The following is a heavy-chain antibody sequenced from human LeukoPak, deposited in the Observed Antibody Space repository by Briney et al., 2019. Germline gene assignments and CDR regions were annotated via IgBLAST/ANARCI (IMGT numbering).Heavy chain of an antibody. CDR2: LSASGGGT. CDR1: GITLSNYG. V-gene: IGHV3-23*01. J-gene: IGHJ4*02. CDR3: AKRGVVIRVILVGFHKEAYYFDS. Sequence: GGCLRLSCAVSGITLSNYGMAWVRQAPGKGLEWVASLSASGGGTSYADSVRGRFSISRDNAKNTLYLQMHSLRAEDTAVYFCAKRGVVIRVILVGFHKEAYYFDSWGQGVLVTVSS. D-gene: IGHD3-22*01.